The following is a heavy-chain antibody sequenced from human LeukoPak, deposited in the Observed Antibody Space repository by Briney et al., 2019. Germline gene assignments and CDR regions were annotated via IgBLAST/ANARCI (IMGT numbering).Heavy chain of an antibody. CDR1: GFTFSAYV. J-gene: IGHJ4*02. V-gene: IGHV3-23*01. CDR3: AKRRSGSSGWFPFDS. D-gene: IGHD6-19*01. Sequence: GGSLRLSCVASGFTFSAYVMAWVRQAPGEGLGWVSGISGSGVSAYYGDSVKGRFTISRDNPKNTVYLQMDSLRAEDTAVYYCAKRRSGSSGWFPFDSWGQGTLVTVSS. CDR2: ISGSGVSA.